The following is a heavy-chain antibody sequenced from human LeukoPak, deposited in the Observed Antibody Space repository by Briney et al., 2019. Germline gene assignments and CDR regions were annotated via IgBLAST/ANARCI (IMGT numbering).Heavy chain of an antibody. CDR3: GRNGPRSGYDLGHFDY. D-gene: IGHD5-12*01. CDR1: GYTFTTYD. V-gene: IGHV1-8*03. Sequence: ASVKVSCKASGYTFTTYDITWVRQATGQGLEWMGWMNPNSGNTAYAQKFQGRVTITRNTSISTAYMELCSLRSEDTAVYYCGRNGPRSGYDLGHFDYLGQGTLVTASS. CDR2: MNPNSGNT. J-gene: IGHJ4*02.